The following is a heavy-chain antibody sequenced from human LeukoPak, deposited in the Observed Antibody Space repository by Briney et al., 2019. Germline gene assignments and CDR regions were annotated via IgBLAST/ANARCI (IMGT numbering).Heavy chain of an antibody. J-gene: IGHJ4*02. D-gene: IGHD3-10*01. V-gene: IGHV4-61*01. CDR3: AAHPYYFASGSYYTPY. CDR2: IYYSGST. Sequence: SETLSLTCTVSGGSISSGSYYWSWIRQPPGTGLEWVGYIYYSGSTNYNPSLKSRVTISVDTSKNQFSLKLSSVTAADTAVYYCAAHPYYFASGSYYTPYWGQGTLVTVSS. CDR1: GGSISSGSYY.